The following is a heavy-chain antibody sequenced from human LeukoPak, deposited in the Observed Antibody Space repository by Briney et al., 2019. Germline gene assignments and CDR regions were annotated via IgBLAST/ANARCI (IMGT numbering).Heavy chain of an antibody. Sequence: GGSLRLSCAASGFTFSSYSMNWVRQAPGKGLEWVPYVSSSSSTIYYADSVKGRFTISRDNAKNSLYLQMNSLRAEDTAVYYCAKDRGSHRASTVTTYYFDYWGQGTLVTVSS. D-gene: IGHD4-17*01. CDR1: GFTFSSYS. CDR2: VSSSSSTI. CDR3: AKDRGSHRASTVTTYYFDY. V-gene: IGHV3-48*01. J-gene: IGHJ4*02.